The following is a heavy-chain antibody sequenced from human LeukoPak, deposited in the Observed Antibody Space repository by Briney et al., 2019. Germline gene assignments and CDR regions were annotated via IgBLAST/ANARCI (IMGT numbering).Heavy chain of an antibody. CDR2: ISAYNGNT. CDR3: AVATISKVGSDY. Sequence: ASVKVSYKASGYTFTRYGISGVRQAPGKGLEWMGWISAYNGNTNYAQKLQGRVTMTTDTSTSTAYMELRSLRSDDTAVYYCAVATISKVGSDYWGQGTLVTVSS. V-gene: IGHV1-18*01. D-gene: IGHD5-12*01. J-gene: IGHJ4*02. CDR1: GYTFTRYG.